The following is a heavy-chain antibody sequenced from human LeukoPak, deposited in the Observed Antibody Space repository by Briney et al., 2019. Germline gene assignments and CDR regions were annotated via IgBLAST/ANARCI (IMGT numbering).Heavy chain of an antibody. J-gene: IGHJ4*02. CDR3: AREGVGATPFDY. Sequence: SETLSLTCNVSGASISSYYWSWIRQPAGKGLEWIGRIYSRGSTDYNPSLKSRVTMSADTSKNQFSLKVTSVTAADTAVYYCAREGVGATPFDYWGQGTLVTVSS. D-gene: IGHD2-15*01. V-gene: IGHV4-4*07. CDR2: IYSRGST. CDR1: GASISSYY.